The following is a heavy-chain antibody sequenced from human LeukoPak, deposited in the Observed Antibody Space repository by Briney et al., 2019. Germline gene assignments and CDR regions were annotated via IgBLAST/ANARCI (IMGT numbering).Heavy chain of an antibody. V-gene: IGHV3-30*18. CDR3: AKDAYYYDSSGYPALYYYGMDV. CDR1: GFTFSSYG. Sequence: GGSLRLSCAASGFTFSSYGMHWVRQAPGKGLEWVAVISYDGSNKYYADSVKGRFTISRDNSKNTLCLQMNSLRAEDTAVYYCAKDAYYYDSSGYPALYYYGMDVWGQGTTVTVSS. CDR2: ISYDGSNK. J-gene: IGHJ6*02. D-gene: IGHD3-22*01.